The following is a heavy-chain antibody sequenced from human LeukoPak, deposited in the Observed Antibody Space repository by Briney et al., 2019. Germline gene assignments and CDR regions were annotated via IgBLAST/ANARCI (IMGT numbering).Heavy chain of an antibody. CDR2: ISSSSNYI. J-gene: IGHJ4*02. CDR3: ARGPSGYHNT. D-gene: IGHD5-12*01. V-gene: IGHV3-21*01. CDR1: GFTFSSHS. Sequence: PGGSLRLSCAASGFTFSSHSMNWVRQAPGKGLEWVSSISSSSNYIYYADSVKGRFTISRDNAKNSLYLQMNSLRAEDTAVYYCARGPSGYHNTGGQGTLVTVSS.